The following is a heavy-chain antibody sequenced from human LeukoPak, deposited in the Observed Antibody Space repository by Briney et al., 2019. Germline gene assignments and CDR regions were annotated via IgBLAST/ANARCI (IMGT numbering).Heavy chain of an antibody. D-gene: IGHD7-27*01. J-gene: IGHJ6*02. Sequence: SVKVSCKASGGTFSSYAISWVRQAPGQGLEWMGGIIPIFGTANYAQKFQGRVTITADESTSTAYMELSSLRSEDTAVYYCAREIRNWGPDYYYGMDVWGQGTTVTVSS. CDR2: IIPIFGTA. V-gene: IGHV1-69*13. CDR3: AREIRNWGPDYYYGMDV. CDR1: GGTFSSYA.